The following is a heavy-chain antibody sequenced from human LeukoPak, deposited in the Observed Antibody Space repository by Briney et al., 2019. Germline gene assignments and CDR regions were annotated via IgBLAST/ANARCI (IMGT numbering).Heavy chain of an antibody. J-gene: IGHJ4*02. CDR3: ARQPAHYYDSSGQDPY. CDR2: INHSGST. Sequence: PSETLSLTCAVYGGSFSGYYWSWIRQPPGKGLEWIGEINHSGSTNYNPSLKSRVTISVDTSKNQFSLKLSSVTAADTAVYYCARQPAHYYDSSGQDPYWGQGTLVTVSS. CDR1: GGSFSGYY. V-gene: IGHV4-34*01. D-gene: IGHD3-22*01.